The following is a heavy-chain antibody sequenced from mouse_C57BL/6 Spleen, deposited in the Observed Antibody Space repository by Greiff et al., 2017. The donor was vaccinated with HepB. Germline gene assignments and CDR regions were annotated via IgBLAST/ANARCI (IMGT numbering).Heavy chain of an antibody. Sequence: QVQLQQSGAELARPGASVKLSCKASGYTFTSYGISWVKQRTGQGLEWIGEIYPRSGNTYYNEKFKGKATLTADKSSSTAYMELRSLTSEDSAVYFCARGDGYYGAYWGQGTLVTVSA. V-gene: IGHV1-81*01. CDR3: ARGDGYYGAY. J-gene: IGHJ3*01. CDR1: GYTFTSYG. CDR2: IYPRSGNT. D-gene: IGHD2-3*01.